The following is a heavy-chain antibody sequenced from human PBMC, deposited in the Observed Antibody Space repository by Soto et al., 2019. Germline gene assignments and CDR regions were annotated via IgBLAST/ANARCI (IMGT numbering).Heavy chain of an antibody. J-gene: IGHJ5*02. CDR3: ARQELELDWFDP. Sequence: QVQLQESGPGLVQPAGTLSLTCTVSGGSVTSRNWWIWVRQPPGKGLEWIGAIPHSGTTDYNPSLKSRATISVDKSKKHFSLRLTSVTAADTALYYCARQELELDWFDPWGQGTLVSVSS. CDR1: GGSVTSRNW. CDR2: IPHSGTT. V-gene: IGHV4-4*02. D-gene: IGHD1-7*01.